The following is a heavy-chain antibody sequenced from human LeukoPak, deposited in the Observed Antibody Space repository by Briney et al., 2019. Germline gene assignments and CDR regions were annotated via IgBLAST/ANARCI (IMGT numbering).Heavy chain of an antibody. V-gene: IGHV1-46*01. D-gene: IGHD3-10*01. CDR3: ARDSGAGALDY. Sequence: GASVKVSCKASGYTFTSYYMHWLRQAPGQGLEWMGIINPSGGSTSYAQKFQGRVTMTRDTSTSTVYMELSSLRSEDTAVYYCARDSGAGALDYWGQGTLVTVSS. CDR1: GYTFTSYY. CDR2: INPSGGST. J-gene: IGHJ4*02.